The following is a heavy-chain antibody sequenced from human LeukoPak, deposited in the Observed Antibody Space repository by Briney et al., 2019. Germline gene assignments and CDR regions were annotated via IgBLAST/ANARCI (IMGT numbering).Heavy chain of an antibody. V-gene: IGHV1-8*01. CDR3: ARGRRVRGGFDY. D-gene: IGHD3-16*01. CDR1: GYTFTSSD. Sequence: ASVKVSCKASGYTFTSSDINWVRQATGQGLEWMGWMNPNSGNTGYAQKFQGRVTMTRNTSISTAYMELSSLRSEDTAVYYCARGRRVRGGFDYWGQGTLVTVSS. CDR2: MNPNSGNT. J-gene: IGHJ4*02.